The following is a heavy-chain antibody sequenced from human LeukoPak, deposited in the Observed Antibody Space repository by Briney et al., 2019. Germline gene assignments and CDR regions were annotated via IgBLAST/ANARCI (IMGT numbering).Heavy chain of an antibody. D-gene: IGHD5-18*01. CDR3: ARESRGYRYGYFYYYDMDV. CDR1: GYTFTSYG. CDR2: ISAYNGNI. Sequence: GASVKVSCKASGYTFTSYGISWVRQAPGQGLEGMGWISAYNGNINYAQKFQGRVTMTTDTSTSTAYMELRSLRSDDTAVYYCARESRGYRYGYFYYYDMDVWGQGTTVTVSS. V-gene: IGHV1-18*01. J-gene: IGHJ6*02.